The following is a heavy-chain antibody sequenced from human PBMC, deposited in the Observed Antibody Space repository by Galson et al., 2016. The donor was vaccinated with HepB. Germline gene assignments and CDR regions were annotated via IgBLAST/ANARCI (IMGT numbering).Heavy chain of an antibody. D-gene: IGHD2-21*01. J-gene: IGHJ4*02. V-gene: IGHV1-69*13. CDR1: GDTFRGYA. Sequence: SVKVSCKASGDTFRGYAFSWLRQAPGQRPEWMGGFIPTFGAPTNAQNFQGRLTITADESTSTVYMELSSLRSEDTAVYFCACGGDVKNSFDHWGQGTLVTVSS. CDR2: FIPTFGAP. CDR3: ACGGDVKNSFDH.